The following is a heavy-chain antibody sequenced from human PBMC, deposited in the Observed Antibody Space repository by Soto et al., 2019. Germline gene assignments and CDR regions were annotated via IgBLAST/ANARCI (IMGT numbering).Heavy chain of an antibody. V-gene: IGHV3-21*01. CDR3: ARDSCSSTSCFD. D-gene: IGHD2-2*01. CDR2: ISSSSYYI. J-gene: IGHJ4*02. Sequence: EVQLVESGGGLVKPGGSLGLSCEASGLPFSSYSMNWVGQVPGKGLEWVSSISSSSYYIYYADSVKGRFTISRDNAKNSLYLQMNSLRAEDTAVYYCARDSCSSTSCFDWGQGTLVTVSS. CDR1: GLPFSSYS.